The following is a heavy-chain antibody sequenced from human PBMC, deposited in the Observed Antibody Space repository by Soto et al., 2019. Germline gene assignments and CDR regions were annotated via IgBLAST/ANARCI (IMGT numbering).Heavy chain of an antibody. CDR3: AREAAAGPQAGLDY. J-gene: IGHJ4*02. D-gene: IGHD6-13*01. V-gene: IGHV1-46*01. CDR2: INPSGGST. Sequence: PSGKVSCKAFGYTLTSSYMHWVRKAPGQGLEWMGIINPSGGSTSYAQKFQGRVTMTRDTSTSTVYMELSSLRSEDTAVYYCAREAAAGPQAGLDYWGQGTLVTVSS. CDR1: GYTLTSSY.